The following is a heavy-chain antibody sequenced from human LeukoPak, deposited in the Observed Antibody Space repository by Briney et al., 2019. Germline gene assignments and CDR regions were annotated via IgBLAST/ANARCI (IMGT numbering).Heavy chain of an antibody. V-gene: IGHV3-23*01. CDR1: GFTFSNYA. Sequence: TAGSLRLSCAASGFTFSNYAMNWVRQAPGKGLEWVSAISASGGSTNYADSVKGRFTISRDNSKNTLYLQMNTLRAEDTVVYHCAKLHSSDYNVWDAFDLWGQGTMVTVSS. CDR2: ISASGGST. J-gene: IGHJ3*01. CDR3: AKLHSSDYNVWDAFDL. D-gene: IGHD6-19*01.